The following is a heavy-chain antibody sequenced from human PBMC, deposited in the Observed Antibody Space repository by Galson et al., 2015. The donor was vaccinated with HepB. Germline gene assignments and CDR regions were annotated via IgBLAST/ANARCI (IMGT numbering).Heavy chain of an antibody. CDR3: ARSDGRGTAIHVFDS. V-gene: IGHV5-51*01. J-gene: IGHJ4*02. CDR1: GYRFTNYW. Sequence: QSGAEVKKAGESLEISCKGSGYRFTNYWIGWVRQRPGKGLEWMGVIYPGDSYSRYSPSFEGQVTISADKSISTAYLQWSSLKASDTAMYFCARSDGRGTAIHVFDSWGQGTLVTVSS. D-gene: IGHD1-1*01. CDR2: IYPGDSYS.